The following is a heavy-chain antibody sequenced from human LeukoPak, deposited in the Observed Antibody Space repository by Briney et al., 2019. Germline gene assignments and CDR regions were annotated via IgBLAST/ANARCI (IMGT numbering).Heavy chain of an antibody. CDR2: IRYDGSNK. CDR1: GFTFSSYW. Sequence: GGSLRLSCAASGFTFSSYWMTWVRQAPGKGLEWVAFIRYDGSNKYYADSVKGRFTISRDNSKNTLYLQMNSLRAEDTAVYYCAKDHFVAAAGIFDYWGQGTLVTVSS. CDR3: AKDHFVAAAGIFDY. D-gene: IGHD6-13*01. J-gene: IGHJ4*02. V-gene: IGHV3-30*02.